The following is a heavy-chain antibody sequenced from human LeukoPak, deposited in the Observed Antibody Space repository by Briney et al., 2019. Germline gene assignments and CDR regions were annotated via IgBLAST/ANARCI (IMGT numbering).Heavy chain of an antibody. V-gene: IGHV1-18*01. CDR3: ARDYNFVPDY. J-gene: IGHJ4*02. D-gene: IGHD1-20*01. CDR2: ISAHNGNT. CDR1: GYTFIRNG. Sequence: ASVKVSFKASGYTFIRNGISWVRQAPGQGLEWMGWISAHNGNTNYAQKFQGRVTMTTDTSTSTAYMELRSLRSDDTAVYYCARDYNFVPDYWGQGTVVIVSS.